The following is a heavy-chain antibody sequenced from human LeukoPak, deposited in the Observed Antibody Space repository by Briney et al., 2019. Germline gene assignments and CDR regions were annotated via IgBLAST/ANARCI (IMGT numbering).Heavy chain of an antibody. J-gene: IGHJ4*02. CDR1: GGSISSYY. V-gene: IGHV4-59*01. CDR3: ARGTYYYDSSGYLKATGNLHFDY. CDR2: IYYSGST. Sequence: SETLSLTCTVSGGSISSYYWSWIRQPPGKGLEWIGYIYYSGSTNYNPSLKSRVTISVDTSKNQFSLKLSSVTAADTAVYYCARGTYYYDSSGYLKATGNLHFDYWGQGTLVTVSS. D-gene: IGHD3-22*01.